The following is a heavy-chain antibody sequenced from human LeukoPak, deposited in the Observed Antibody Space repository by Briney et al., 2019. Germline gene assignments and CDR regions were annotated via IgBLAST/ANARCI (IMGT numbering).Heavy chain of an antibody. J-gene: IGHJ4*02. Sequence: PGRSLRLSCAASGFTFSSYGMHWVRQAPGKGLEWVAVIWYDGSNKYYADSVKGRFTISRDNSKNTLYLQMNSLRAEDTAVYYCAREGEWELLGTYYFDYWGQGTLVTVSS. CDR3: AREGEWELLGTYYFDY. V-gene: IGHV3-33*01. CDR1: GFTFSSYG. CDR2: IWYDGSNK. D-gene: IGHD1-26*01.